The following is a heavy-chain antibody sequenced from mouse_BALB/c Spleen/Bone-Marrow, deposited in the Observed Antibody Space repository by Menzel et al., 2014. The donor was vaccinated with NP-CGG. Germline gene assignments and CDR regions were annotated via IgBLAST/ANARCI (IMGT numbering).Heavy chain of an antibody. J-gene: IGHJ2*01. D-gene: IGHD2-3*01. CDR1: GYSFTGYY. CDR3: ARGDGHYVDFDY. V-gene: IGHV1S34*01. CDR2: ISCYNGAT. Sequence: LVKTGASVKISCKASGYSFTGYYMHWVKRSHGKSLEWIGYISCYNGATSYNQKFKGKATFTVDTSSSTAYMQFNSLTSEDSAVYYCARGDGHYVDFDYWGQGTTLTVSS.